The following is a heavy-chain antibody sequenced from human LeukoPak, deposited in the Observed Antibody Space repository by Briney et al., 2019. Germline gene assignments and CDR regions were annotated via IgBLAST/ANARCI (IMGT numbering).Heavy chain of an antibody. CDR3: ASGRNSHSGPNDY. CDR1: GYTFTSYG. Sequence: WASVKVSCKASGYTFTSYGISWVRQAPGQGLEWMGRIIPILGIANYAQKFQGRVTITADKSTSTAYMELSSLRSEDTAVYYCASGRNSHSGPNDYWGQGTLVTVSS. V-gene: IGHV1-69*04. CDR2: IIPILGIA. J-gene: IGHJ4*02. D-gene: IGHD3-10*01.